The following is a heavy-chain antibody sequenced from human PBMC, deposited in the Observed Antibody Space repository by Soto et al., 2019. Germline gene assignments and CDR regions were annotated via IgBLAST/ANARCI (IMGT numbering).Heavy chain of an antibody. V-gene: IGHV3-30*04. J-gene: IGHJ3*02. CDR1: GFTFSSYA. CDR2: ISYDGSNK. Sequence: RGSLRLSCAASGFTFSSYAMHWVRQAPGKGLEWVAVISYDGSNKYYADSVKGRFTISRDNSKNTLYLQMNSLRAEDTAVYYCARENVLNAFDIWGQGTMVTVSS. CDR3: ARENVLNAFDI.